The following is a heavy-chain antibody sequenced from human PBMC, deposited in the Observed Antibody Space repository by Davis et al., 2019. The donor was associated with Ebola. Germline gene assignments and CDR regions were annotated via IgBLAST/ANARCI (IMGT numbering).Heavy chain of an antibody. D-gene: IGHD3-22*01. Sequence: GGSLRLSCVDSGFMFSTYVMGWVRQAPGQGLEWVSFITGSGSTMYYGDSVKGRFTISRDNAKNSLYLQMNSLRDEDTAVYYCASSGYHYGFDYWGQGTLVTVSS. CDR3: ASSGYHYGFDY. V-gene: IGHV3-48*02. J-gene: IGHJ4*02. CDR2: ITGSGSTM. CDR1: GFMFSTYV.